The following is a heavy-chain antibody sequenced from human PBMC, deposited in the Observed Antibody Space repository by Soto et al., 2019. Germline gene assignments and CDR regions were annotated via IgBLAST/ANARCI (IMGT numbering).Heavy chain of an antibody. CDR3: ARASIVVVVAATPDAFDI. CDR1: GYSFTSYW. D-gene: IGHD2-15*01. Sequence: GESLKISCKGSGYSFTSYWISWVRQMPGKGLEWMGRIDPSDSYTNYSPSFQGHVTISADKSISTAYLQWSSLKASDTAMYYCARASIVVVVAATPDAFDIWGQGTMVTVS. V-gene: IGHV5-10-1*01. CDR2: IDPSDSYT. J-gene: IGHJ3*02.